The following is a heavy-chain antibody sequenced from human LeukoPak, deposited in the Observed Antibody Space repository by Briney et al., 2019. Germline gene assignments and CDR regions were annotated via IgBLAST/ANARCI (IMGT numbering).Heavy chain of an antibody. D-gene: IGHD4-17*01. J-gene: IGHJ3*02. V-gene: IGHV1-69*05. CDR3: ARDGRGDGDNGAYDAFDI. CDR2: IIPIFGTA. CDR1: GGTFSSYA. Sequence: GASVKVSYKASGGTFSSYAISWVRQAPGQGLEWMGGIIPIFGTANYAQKFQGRVTITTDESTSTAYMELSSLRSEDTAVYYCARDGRGDGDNGAYDAFDIWGQGTMVTVSS.